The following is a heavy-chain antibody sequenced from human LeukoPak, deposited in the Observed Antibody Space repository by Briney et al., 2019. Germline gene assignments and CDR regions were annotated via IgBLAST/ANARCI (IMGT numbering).Heavy chain of an antibody. D-gene: IGHD2-21*02. Sequence: QPGRSLRLSCAASGFTFSSYAMHWVRQAPGKGLEWVAVISYDGSNKYYADSVKGRFTISRDNSKNTLYLQMNSLRAEDTAVYYCARDLPPYCGGDCLGQNWFDPWGQGTLVTVSS. CDR1: GFTFSSYA. CDR3: ARDLPPYCGGDCLGQNWFDP. J-gene: IGHJ5*02. V-gene: IGHV3-30*04. CDR2: ISYDGSNK.